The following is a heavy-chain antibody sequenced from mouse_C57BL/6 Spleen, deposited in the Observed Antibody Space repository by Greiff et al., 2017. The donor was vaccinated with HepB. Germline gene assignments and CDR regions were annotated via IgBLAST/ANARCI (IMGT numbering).Heavy chain of an antibody. J-gene: IGHJ1*03. CDR1: GFTFTDYY. D-gene: IGHD1-1*01. V-gene: IGHV7-3*01. CDR2: IRNKANGYTT. Sequence: EVQLVESGGGLVQPGGSLSLSCAASGFTFTDYYMTWVRQPPGKALEWLGFIRNKANGYTTEYSASVKGRFTISRDNSQSILYLQMNALRAEDSATYYCARLYYYDFDVWGTGTTVTVSS. CDR3: ARLYYYDFDV.